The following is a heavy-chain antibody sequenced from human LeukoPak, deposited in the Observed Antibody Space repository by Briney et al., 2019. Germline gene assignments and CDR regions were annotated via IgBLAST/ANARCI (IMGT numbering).Heavy chain of an antibody. CDR2: IIPIFGTA. D-gene: IGHD2-21*02. V-gene: IGHV1-69*05. CDR3: ARAPRNIVVVTATWDYFDY. Sequence: SVKVSCKASGGTFSSYAISWVRQAPGQGLEWMGGIIPIFGTANYAQKFQGRVTISTDESTSTAYMELSSLRSEDTAVYYCARAPRNIVVVTATWDYFDYWGQGTLVTVSS. J-gene: IGHJ4*02. CDR1: GGTFSSYA.